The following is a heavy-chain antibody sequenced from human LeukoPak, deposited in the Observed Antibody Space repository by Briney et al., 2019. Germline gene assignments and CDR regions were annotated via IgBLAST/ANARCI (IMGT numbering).Heavy chain of an antibody. CDR1: GFTFSSSS. CDR3: ARDLRSSGYYAFDY. V-gene: IGHV3-21*06. Sequence: GGSLRLSCAASGFTFSSSSMNWVRQAPGKGLEWVSSMSSYGDHIYYADSVKGRFTISRDNAKNSLYLQMNSLRAEDTAVYYCARDLRSSGYYAFDYWGQGTLVTVSS. D-gene: IGHD3-22*01. J-gene: IGHJ4*02. CDR2: MSSYGDHI.